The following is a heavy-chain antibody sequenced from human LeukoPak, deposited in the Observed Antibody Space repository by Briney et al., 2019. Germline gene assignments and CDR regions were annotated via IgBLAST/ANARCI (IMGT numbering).Heavy chain of an antibody. CDR1: GFTFSTYC. J-gene: IGHJ4*02. CDR2: ICPDGTVT. CDR3: VRDSRSADY. Sequence: GGSLRLSCAASGFTFSTYCMHWVRHAPGKGPMWVSRICPDGTVTNYADSVKARFIISRDNARNTVYLQMNSLRVEDTAVYYCVRDSRSADYWGQGTLVTVSS. V-gene: IGHV3-74*01.